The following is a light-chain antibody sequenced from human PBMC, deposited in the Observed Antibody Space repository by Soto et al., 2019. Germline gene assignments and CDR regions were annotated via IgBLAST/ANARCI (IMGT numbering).Light chain of an antibody. CDR1: QSISDW. V-gene: IGKV1-5*01. CDR3: LQYDSYWA. Sequence: DIQMTQSPSTLSASVGARVTITCRASQSISDWLAWYQQKPGKAPNLLIYDASSLESGVPSRFSGSGSGTEFTLTISSLQPDDFATYDCLQYDSYWAFGQGTKVEIK. J-gene: IGKJ1*01. CDR2: DAS.